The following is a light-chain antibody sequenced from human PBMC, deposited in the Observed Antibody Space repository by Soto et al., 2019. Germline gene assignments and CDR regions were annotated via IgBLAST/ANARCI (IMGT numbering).Light chain of an antibody. CDR1: QSVNTY. J-gene: IGKJ1*01. V-gene: IGKV1-39*01. Sequence: DIQMTQSPSTLSASLGDRVTITCRASQSVNTYLNWHQQKPGKVPKLLIHGASSLQSGVPSRFSGSGSGTDFTLTISSLQPEDFATYYCQQSYRTPLTFGQGTKVEIK. CDR3: QQSYRTPLT. CDR2: GAS.